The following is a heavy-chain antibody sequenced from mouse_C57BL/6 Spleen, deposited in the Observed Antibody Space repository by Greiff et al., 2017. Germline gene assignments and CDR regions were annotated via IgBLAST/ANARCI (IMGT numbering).Heavy chain of an antibody. Sequence: EVQLQQSGPVLVKPGASVKMSCKASGYTFTDYYMNWVKQSHGKSLEWIGVINPYNGGTSYNQKFKGKATLTVDKSSSTAYMELNSLTSEDSAVYYCASNPLRNYAMDYWGQGTSVTVSS. CDR3: ASNPLRNYAMDY. V-gene: IGHV1-19*01. CDR1: GYTFTDYY. CDR2: INPYNGGT. J-gene: IGHJ4*01. D-gene: IGHD1-2*01.